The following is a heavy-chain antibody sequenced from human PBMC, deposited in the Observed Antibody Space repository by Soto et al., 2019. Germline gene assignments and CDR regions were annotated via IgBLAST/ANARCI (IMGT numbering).Heavy chain of an antibody. J-gene: IGHJ4*02. CDR2: IKQDGSEK. Sequence: GGSLRLSCAASGFTFSSNWMSWVRQAPGKGLEWVANIKQDGSEKYYVDSVKGRFTISRDNAKKSLYLQMNSLRAEDTAVYYCARDSDDFWRTSNYFFDYWGQGTLVTVSS. D-gene: IGHD3-3*01. CDR1: GFTFSSNW. CDR3: ARDSDDFWRTSNYFFDY. V-gene: IGHV3-7*01.